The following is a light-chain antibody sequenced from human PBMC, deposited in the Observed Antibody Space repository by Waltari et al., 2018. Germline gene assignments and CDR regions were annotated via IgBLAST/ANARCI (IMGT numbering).Light chain of an antibody. CDR3: NSRDSSGNHVV. CDR2: GKN. Sequence: SSELTQDPAVSVALGQTVRITCQGDSLRSYYASWYQQKPGPAPVLLIYGKNNRPSGIPDRFSGSISRNTASLTITGAQAEDEADYYCNSRDSSGNHVVFGGGTKLTVL. CDR1: SLRSYY. V-gene: IGLV3-19*01. J-gene: IGLJ2*01.